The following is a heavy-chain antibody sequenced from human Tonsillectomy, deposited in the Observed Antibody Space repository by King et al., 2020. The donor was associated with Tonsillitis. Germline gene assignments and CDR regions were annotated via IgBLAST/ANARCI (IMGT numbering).Heavy chain of an antibody. CDR3: ATLGDCSGGSGYFKWFDP. D-gene: IGHD2-15*01. J-gene: IGHJ5*02. V-gene: IGHV4-34*01. Sequence: VQLQQWGAGLLKPSETLSLTCAVYGGSFSGYYWSWIRQPPGKGLEWIGEINHSGSTNYNPSLKSRVTISVDTSKNQFSLKLRSVTAADTAGYYCATLGDCSGGSGYFKWFDPWGQGTLVTVSS. CDR2: INHSGST. CDR1: GGSFSGYY.